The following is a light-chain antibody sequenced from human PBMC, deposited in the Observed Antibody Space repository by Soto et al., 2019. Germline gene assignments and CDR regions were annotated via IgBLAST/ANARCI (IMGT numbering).Light chain of an antibody. CDR1: SSNIGRKT. V-gene: IGLV1-44*01. Sequence: QSVLTQPPSASGTPGQRVTISCSGSSSNIGRKTVSWYQQVPGTAPKLLIHSNHQRPSGVPNRFSGSKSGTSASLAISGLQSEDEVDYYCAAWDGSLNGVVFGGGTKLTVL. CDR2: SNH. CDR3: AAWDGSLNGVV. J-gene: IGLJ2*01.